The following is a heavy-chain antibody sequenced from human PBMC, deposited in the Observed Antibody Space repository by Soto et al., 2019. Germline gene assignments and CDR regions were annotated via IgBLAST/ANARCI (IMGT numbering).Heavy chain of an antibody. D-gene: IGHD4-17*01. Sequence: QVQLVQSGAEVRKPGASVRLSCETSGYNFNQYYIHWVRQAPGQGLGWMGIINLRGGTTEYAHKFRGRVTVAGGTSTSTAYIQLSSLRSEDTAVYFCARGPDDSDVPRWDYWGQGTLVTVSS. J-gene: IGHJ4*02. V-gene: IGHV1-46*02. CDR1: GYNFNQYY. CDR3: ARGPDDSDVPRWDY. CDR2: INLRGGTT.